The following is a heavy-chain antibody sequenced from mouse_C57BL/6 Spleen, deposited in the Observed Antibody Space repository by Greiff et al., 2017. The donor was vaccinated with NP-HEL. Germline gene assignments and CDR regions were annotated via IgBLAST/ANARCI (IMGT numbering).Heavy chain of an antibody. D-gene: IGHD1-1*01. CDR2: INTGSGGT. V-gene: IGHV1-54*01. Sequence: QVQLQQSGAELVRPGPSVKVSCKASGYSFTNYLIEWVKQRPGQGLEWIGVINTGSGGTNYNEKFKGKATLTADKSSSTAYMQLSSLTSEDSAVYFCGRYGDNLYAMDYWGQGTSVTVSS. CDR1: GYSFTNYL. J-gene: IGHJ4*01. CDR3: GRYGDNLYAMDY.